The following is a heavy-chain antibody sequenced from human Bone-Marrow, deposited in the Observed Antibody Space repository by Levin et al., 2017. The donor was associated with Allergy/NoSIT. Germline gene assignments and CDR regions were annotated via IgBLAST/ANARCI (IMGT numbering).Heavy chain of an antibody. V-gene: IGHV4-34*01. D-gene: IGHD3-22*01. CDR3: ARVPLRVVVINRRNAFDI. J-gene: IGHJ3*02. Sequence: PSETLSLTCAVYGGSFSGYYWSWIRQPPGKGLEWIGEINHSGSTNYNPSLKSRVTISVDTSKNQFSLKLCSVTAADTAVYYCARVPLRVVVINRRNAFDIWGQGTMVTVSS. CDR2: INHSGST. CDR1: GGSFSGYY.